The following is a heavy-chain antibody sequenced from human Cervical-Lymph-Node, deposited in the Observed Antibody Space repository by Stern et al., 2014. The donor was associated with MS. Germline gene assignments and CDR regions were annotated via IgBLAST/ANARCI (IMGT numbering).Heavy chain of an antibody. CDR1: GYTFTGYY. J-gene: IGHJ6*02. V-gene: IGHV1-2*06. Sequence: QVQLVESGAEVKKPGASVKVPCKASGYTFTGYYLNWVRQAPGQGLEWMGRINPNSGDKKYAHNFQDRVTMTRDTSISTAYMELGRLRSDDTAVYYCARSLNWNYVEDYHYGLDVWGQGTTVTVSS. D-gene: IGHD1-7*01. CDR2: INPNSGDK. CDR3: ARSLNWNYVEDYHYGLDV.